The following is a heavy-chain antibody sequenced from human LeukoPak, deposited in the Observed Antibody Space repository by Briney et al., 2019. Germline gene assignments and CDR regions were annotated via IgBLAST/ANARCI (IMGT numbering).Heavy chain of an antibody. CDR2: ISSSGSTI. J-gene: IGHJ5*02. V-gene: IGHV3-11*01. D-gene: IGHD2-15*01. Sequence: GGSLRLSCAASGFTFSDYYMSWIRQAPGKGLEWVSYISSSGSTIYYADSVKGRFTISRDNAKNSLYLQMNSLRAEDTAVYYCVRDATDRVGELIDPWGQGTLVTVSS. CDR1: GFTFSDYY. CDR3: VRDATDRVGELIDP.